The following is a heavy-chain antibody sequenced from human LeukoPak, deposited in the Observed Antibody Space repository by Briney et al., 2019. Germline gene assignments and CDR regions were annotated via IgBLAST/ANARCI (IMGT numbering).Heavy chain of an antibody. CDR2: INHSGST. Sequence: SETLSLACAVYGGSFSGYYWSWIRQPPGKGLEWMGEINHSGSTNHNPSLKSRVTISVDTSKNQFSLKLSSVTAADTAVYYCARGDPYSGLGYWGQGTLVTVSS. J-gene: IGHJ4*02. CDR1: GGSFSGYY. CDR3: ARGDPYSGLGY. D-gene: IGHD5-12*01. V-gene: IGHV4-34*01.